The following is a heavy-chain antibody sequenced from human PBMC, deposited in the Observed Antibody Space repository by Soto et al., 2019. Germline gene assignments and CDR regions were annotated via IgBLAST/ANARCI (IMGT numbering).Heavy chain of an antibody. V-gene: IGHV4-4*02. Sequence: QVQLQESGPGLVKPSGTLSLTCAVSGGSISSSNWWSWVRQPPGKGLEWIGEIYHSGSTNYNPSPKTRVTISVAKSKNQFSLKLSSVTAADTAVYYCARVVGGYSYGMDVWAQGTTVTVSS. D-gene: IGHD2-2*01. J-gene: IGHJ6*02. CDR1: GGSISSSNW. CDR2: IYHSGST. CDR3: ARVVGGYSYGMDV.